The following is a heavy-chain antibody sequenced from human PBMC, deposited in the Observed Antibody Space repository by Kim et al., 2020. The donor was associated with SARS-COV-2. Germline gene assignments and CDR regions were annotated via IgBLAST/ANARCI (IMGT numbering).Heavy chain of an antibody. CDR3: ASQDFLTGSYYFVY. D-gene: IGHD3-9*01. Sequence: GGSLRLSCAASGFTFSSYWMSWVRQAPGKGLEWVANIRQDGSEKNFVDSVKGRFTISRDNARNSLFLHMNGLRAEDTAIYYCASQDFLTGSYYFVYWGQG. V-gene: IGHV3-7*01. CDR1: GFTFSSYW. CDR2: IRQDGSEK. J-gene: IGHJ4*02.